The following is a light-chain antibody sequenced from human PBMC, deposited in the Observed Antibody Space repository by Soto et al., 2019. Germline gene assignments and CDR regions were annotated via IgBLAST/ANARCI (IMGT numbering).Light chain of an antibody. Sequence: QSVLTQPPSASGSPGQSVTNSCTGTSSDVGAYNYVSWYQQHAGKAPKLVIYEVTKRPSGVPDRFSGSKSANTASLTVSGLQAEDEADYYCSSFASSNTWVFGGGTKLTVL. CDR3: SSFASSNTWV. CDR2: EVT. V-gene: IGLV2-8*01. CDR1: SSDVGAYNY. J-gene: IGLJ3*02.